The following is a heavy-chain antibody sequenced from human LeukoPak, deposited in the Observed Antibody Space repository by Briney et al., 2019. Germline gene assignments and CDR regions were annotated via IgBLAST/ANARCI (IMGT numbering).Heavy chain of an antibody. CDR2: INPNNGAT. D-gene: IGHD1-26*01. Sequence: DSVKVSCKASGYTFTGYYMHWVRQAPGQGLEWMGRINPNNGATNYAQKLQGRVTITGDTSISTAYMELSSLRSDDTAVYYCTRESGSYHGNDYWGQGTLVTVSS. J-gene: IGHJ4*02. V-gene: IGHV1-2*06. CDR3: TRESGSYHGNDY. CDR1: GYTFTGYY.